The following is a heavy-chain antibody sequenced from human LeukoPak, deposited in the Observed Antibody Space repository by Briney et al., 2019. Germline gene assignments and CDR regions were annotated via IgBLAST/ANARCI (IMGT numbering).Heavy chain of an antibody. D-gene: IGHD3-16*01. CDR2: INHSGST. CDR3: ARGRYDYVWGSQSNYFDS. V-gene: IGHV4-34*01. Sequence: SETLSLTCAVYGGSFSSYYWSWIRQPPGKGLEWIGEINHSGSTNYNPSLKSRVTISVDTSKNQFSLKLSSVTAADTAVYYCARGRYDYVWGSQSNYFDSWGQGTLVTVSS. CDR1: GGSFSSYY. J-gene: IGHJ4*02.